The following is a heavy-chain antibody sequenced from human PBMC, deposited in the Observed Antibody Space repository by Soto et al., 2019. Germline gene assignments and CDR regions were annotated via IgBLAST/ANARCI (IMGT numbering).Heavy chain of an antibody. J-gene: IGHJ5*02. CDR1: GFTFSSYW. V-gene: IGHV3-74*01. Sequence: GGSLILSCAASGFTFSSYWMHWVRQAPGKGLVWVSRINSDGSSTSYADSVKGRFTISRDNAKNTLYLQMNSLRAEDTAVYYCARDRAAAGTGWFDPWGQGTLVTVSS. CDR2: INSDGSST. D-gene: IGHD6-13*01. CDR3: ARDRAAAGTGWFDP.